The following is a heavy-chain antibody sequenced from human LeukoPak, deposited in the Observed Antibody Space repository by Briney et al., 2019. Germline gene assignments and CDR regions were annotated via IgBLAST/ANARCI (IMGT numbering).Heavy chain of an antibody. Sequence: ASVKVSCKASGYTFTGYYMHWVRQAPGQGLEWMGWINPNSGGTNYAQKFQGRVTMTRDTSISTAYMELSRLRSDDTAVYYCARGRTGDFWSGCSYYFDYWGQGTLVTVSS. CDR3: ARGRTGDFWSGCSYYFDY. CDR1: GYTFTGYY. J-gene: IGHJ4*02. CDR2: INPNSGGT. V-gene: IGHV1-2*02. D-gene: IGHD3-3*01.